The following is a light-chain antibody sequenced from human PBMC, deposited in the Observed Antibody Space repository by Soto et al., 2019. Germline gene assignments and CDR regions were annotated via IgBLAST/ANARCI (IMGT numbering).Light chain of an antibody. CDR2: EAS. J-gene: IGKJ1*01. CDR3: QQYSSYPET. CDR1: QSISSW. Sequence: DIQMTQSPSTLSASVGDRVTITCRASQSISSWLAWYQQKPGKAPNLLIYEASRLESAVPSRFSGSASGTEFTLTINSLQPDDFATYFCQQYSSYPETFGHGTKVEIK. V-gene: IGKV1-5*03.